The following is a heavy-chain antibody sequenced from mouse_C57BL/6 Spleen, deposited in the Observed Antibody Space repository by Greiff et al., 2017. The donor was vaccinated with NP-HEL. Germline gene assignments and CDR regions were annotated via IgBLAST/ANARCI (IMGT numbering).Heavy chain of an antibody. Sequence: VQLQQPGAELVKPGASVKMSCKASGYTFTSYWITWVKQRPGQGLEWIGDIYPGSGSTNYNEKFKSKATLTVDTSSSTAYMQLSSLTSEDSAVYYCARWAGNYDYFDYWGQGTTLTVSS. J-gene: IGHJ2*01. D-gene: IGHD2-1*01. CDR3: ARWAGNYDYFDY. CDR1: GYTFTSYW. CDR2: IYPGSGST. V-gene: IGHV1-55*01.